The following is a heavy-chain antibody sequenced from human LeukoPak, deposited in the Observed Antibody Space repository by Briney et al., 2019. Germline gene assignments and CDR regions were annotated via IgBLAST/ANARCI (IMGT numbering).Heavy chain of an antibody. D-gene: IGHD3-10*01. Sequence: PGRSLRLSCAASGFTFSSYAMHWVRQAPGKGLEWVTVISYDGSNKYYADSVKGRFTISRDNSKNTLSLHMNSLRADDTAVYYCARDETRYYGSGSSPPAYYYYYGMDVWGQGTTVTVSS. V-gene: IGHV3-30-3*01. CDR2: ISYDGSNK. CDR1: GFTFSSYA. J-gene: IGHJ6*02. CDR3: ARDETRYYGSGSSPPAYYYYYGMDV.